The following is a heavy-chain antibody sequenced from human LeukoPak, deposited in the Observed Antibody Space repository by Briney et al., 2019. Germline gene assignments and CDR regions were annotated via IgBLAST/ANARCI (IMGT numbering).Heavy chain of an antibody. CDR3: ARITGSYYYYYMDV. CDR2: IYTSGST. J-gene: IGHJ6*03. Sequence: SETLSLTCAVSGGSISSYYWSWIRQPAGKGLEWIGRIYTSGSTNYNPSLKSRVTMSVDTSKNQFSLKLSSVTAADTAVYYCARITGSYYYYYMDVWGKGTTVTVSS. CDR1: GGSISSYY. V-gene: IGHV4-4*07. D-gene: IGHD3-10*01.